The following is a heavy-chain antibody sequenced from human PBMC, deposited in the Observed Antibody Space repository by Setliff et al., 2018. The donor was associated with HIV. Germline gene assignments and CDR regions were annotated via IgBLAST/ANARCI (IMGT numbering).Heavy chain of an antibody. J-gene: IGHJ4*02. D-gene: IGHD3-10*01. Sequence: SETLSLTCTVSAGSIRSSTYYWAWIRQPPGKGLEWIGTIYYSGSTYYNPSLKSRATISVDTSKNQFSLKLSSVTAADTAVYYCARGSFIGDYYYFDYWGQGTLVTVSS. CDR2: IYYSGST. CDR1: AGSIRSSTYY. V-gene: IGHV4-39*01. CDR3: ARGSFIGDYYYFDY.